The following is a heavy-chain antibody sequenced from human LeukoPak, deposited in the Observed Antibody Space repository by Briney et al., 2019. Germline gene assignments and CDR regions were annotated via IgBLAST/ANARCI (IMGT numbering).Heavy chain of an antibody. D-gene: IGHD6-13*01. V-gene: IGHV1-69*01. CDR1: GGTXSSYA. CDR2: IIPIFGTA. Sequence: SSVKVSCKASGGTXSSYAISWVRQAPGQGLDWMGGIIPIFGTANYAQKFQGRVTITEDESTSTAYMELSSLRSEDTAVYYCASGSSSWGPSHYWGQGTLVTVSS. CDR3: ASGSSSWGPSHY. J-gene: IGHJ4*02.